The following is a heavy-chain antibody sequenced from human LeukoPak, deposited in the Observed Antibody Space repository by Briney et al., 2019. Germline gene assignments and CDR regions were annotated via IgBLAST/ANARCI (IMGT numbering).Heavy chain of an antibody. CDR1: GGSISSSSYY. J-gene: IGHJ4*02. CDR3: ARGQRERYCSSNSCYDSDKEIDY. V-gene: IGHV4-39*07. CDR2: LYYSGNT. D-gene: IGHD2-2*01. Sequence: KPSETLSLTCTVSGGSISSSSYYWAWIRQPPGKGLEWIGSLYYSGNTYYNPSLKSRFTISGDTSKNQLSLKVSSVTAADTAVYYCARGQRERYCSSNSCYDSDKEIDYWGQGTLVTVSS.